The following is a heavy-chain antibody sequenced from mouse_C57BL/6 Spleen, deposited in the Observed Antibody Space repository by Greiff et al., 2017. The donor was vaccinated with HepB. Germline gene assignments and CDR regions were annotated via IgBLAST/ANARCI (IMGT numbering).Heavy chain of an antibody. Sequence: VQLQQSGPELVKPGASVKISCKASGYAFSSSWMNWVKQRPGKGLEWIGRIYPGDGDTNYNGKFKSKATLTADKSSSTAYMQLSSLTSEDSAVYFCGGDAMDYWGQGTSVTVSS. V-gene: IGHV1-82*01. CDR2: IYPGDGDT. J-gene: IGHJ4*01. CDR1: GYAFSSSW. CDR3: GGDAMDY.